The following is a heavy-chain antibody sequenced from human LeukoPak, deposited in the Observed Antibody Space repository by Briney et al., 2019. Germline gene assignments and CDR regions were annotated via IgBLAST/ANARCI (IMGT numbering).Heavy chain of an antibody. D-gene: IGHD3-3*01. Sequence: ASVKVSCKASGYTFTGYYMHWVRQAPGQGLEWMGRVNPNSGGTNYAQKFQGRVTMTRDTSISTAYMELSRLRSDDTAVYYCAREGDDFWSGYYSAYYYYGMDVWGQGTTVTVSS. CDR1: GYTFTGYY. J-gene: IGHJ6*02. CDR2: VNPNSGGT. V-gene: IGHV1-2*06. CDR3: AREGDDFWSGYYSAYYYYGMDV.